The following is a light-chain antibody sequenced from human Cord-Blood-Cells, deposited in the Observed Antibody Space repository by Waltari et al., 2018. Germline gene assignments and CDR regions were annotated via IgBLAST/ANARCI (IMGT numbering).Light chain of an antibody. J-gene: IGKJ4*01. CDR1: QGISSW. CDR3: QQANSFPLT. Sequence: DIQMTQSPSSVSASVGDRVTITCRASQGISSWLDWYQQKPGKAPKLLIYAASSLQSRVPSRFSGSGSGTDFTLTISSLQPEDFATYYCQQANSFPLTFGGGTKVEIK. CDR2: AAS. V-gene: IGKV1-12*01.